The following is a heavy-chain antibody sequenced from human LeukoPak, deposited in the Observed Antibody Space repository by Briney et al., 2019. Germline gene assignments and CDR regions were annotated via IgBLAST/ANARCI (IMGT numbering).Heavy chain of an antibody. CDR2: IIGTGGTT. J-gene: IGHJ4*02. CDR3: VKRGYYYDSSAYYYFDS. CDR1: GFTFSNYG. V-gene: IGHV3-23*01. Sequence: PGRSLRLSCAASGFTFSNYGMSWVRQAPGKGLEWVSTIIGTGGTTYYADSVKGRFTISRDNSKNTLYLQMNSLRAEDTAVYYCVKRGYYYDSSAYYYFDSWGQGTLVTVSS. D-gene: IGHD3-22*01.